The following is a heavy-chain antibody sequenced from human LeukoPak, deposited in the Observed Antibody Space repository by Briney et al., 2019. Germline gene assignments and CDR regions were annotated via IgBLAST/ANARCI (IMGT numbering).Heavy chain of an antibody. CDR2: ISGSGGST. CDR1: GFTFSSYA. D-gene: IGHD2-21*01. Sequence: GGSLRLXCAASGFTFSSYAMSWLRQAPGKGLEWVSAISGSGGSTYYADSVKGRFTISRDNSKNTLYLQMNSLRAEDTAVYYCAKFLPTHIVVANYYFDYWGQGTLVTVSS. J-gene: IGHJ4*02. V-gene: IGHV3-23*01. CDR3: AKFLPTHIVVANYYFDY.